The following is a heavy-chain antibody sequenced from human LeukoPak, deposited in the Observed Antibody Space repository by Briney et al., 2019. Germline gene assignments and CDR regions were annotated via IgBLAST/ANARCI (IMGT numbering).Heavy chain of an antibody. D-gene: IGHD5-24*01. CDR2: ILPIFDMA. Sequence: GASVKVSCKASGGTFSTYAITWVRQAPGQGLEWMGRILPIFDMANYAQKFQGRVTITADKSTRTAYMELSSLRSDDTAVYYCARDGGWLQTQIHYYYHGMDVWGQGTTVTVSS. J-gene: IGHJ6*02. V-gene: IGHV1-69*04. CDR3: ARDGGWLQTQIHYYYHGMDV. CDR1: GGTFSTYA.